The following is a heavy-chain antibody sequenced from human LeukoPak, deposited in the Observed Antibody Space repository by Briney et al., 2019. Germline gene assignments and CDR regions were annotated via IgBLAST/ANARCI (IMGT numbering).Heavy chain of an antibody. J-gene: IGHJ4*02. V-gene: IGHV3-7*01. CDR3: ARGGYYYGSGSYYT. CDR1: GFTFSSYW. D-gene: IGHD3-10*01. CDR2: IKQDGSEK. Sequence: GGSLRLSYAASGFTFSSYWMSWVRQAPGKGLEWVANIKQDGSEKYYVDSVKGRFTISRDNAKNSLYLQMNSLRAEDTAVYYCARGGYYYGSGSYYTWGQGTLVTVSS.